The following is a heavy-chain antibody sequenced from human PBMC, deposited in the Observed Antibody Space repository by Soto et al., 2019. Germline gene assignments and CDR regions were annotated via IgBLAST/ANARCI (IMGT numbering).Heavy chain of an antibody. Sequence: GGSLRLSCAASGFTFSSYAMSWVRQAPGKGLEWVSAISGSGDATYYADSVKGRFTISRDNSKNTLYLQMNSLRAEDTAVYSCEKYSCKWHAYRLDVWGQRTSLPVSS. D-gene: IGHD6-13*01. CDR3: EKYSCKWHAYRLDV. V-gene: IGHV3-23*01. CDR2: ISGSGDAT. J-gene: IGHJ6*02. CDR1: GFTFSSYA.